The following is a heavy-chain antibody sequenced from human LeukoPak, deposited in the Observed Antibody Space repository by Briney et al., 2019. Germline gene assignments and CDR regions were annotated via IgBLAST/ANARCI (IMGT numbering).Heavy chain of an antibody. V-gene: IGHV3-64D*09. CDR1: GFTFSTSA. J-gene: IGHJ4*02. Sequence: GGSLRLSCSASGFTFSTSAMHWVRQAPGKGLEYVSAISSTAYTTYYADSVKGRFSISRDNSKNTLYLQMSSLRAEDTAVYYCVKRATAVSGTENWGQGTLVSVSS. D-gene: IGHD6-19*01. CDR3: VKRATAVSGTEN. CDR2: ISSTAYTT.